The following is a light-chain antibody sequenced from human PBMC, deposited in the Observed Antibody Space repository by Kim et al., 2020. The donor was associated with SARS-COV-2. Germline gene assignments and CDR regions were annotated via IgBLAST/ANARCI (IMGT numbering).Light chain of an antibody. CDR2: DAH. J-gene: IGKJ4*01. CDR3: QQRSNWPLT. CDR1: QSVSRS. V-gene: IGKV3-11*01. Sequence: LSQGEGATPPRGASQSVSRSFDWYQQKPGQAPRLLIYDAHTRATGIPARFSGSGSGTDSSLTISSLEPEDFAVYYCQQRSNWPLTFGGGTKVDIK.